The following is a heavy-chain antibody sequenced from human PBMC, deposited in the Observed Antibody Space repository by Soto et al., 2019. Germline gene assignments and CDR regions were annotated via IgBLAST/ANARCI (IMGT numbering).Heavy chain of an antibody. Sequence: EVQLVESGGGLVQPGGSLRLSCSASGFIFSSYWMTWVRHAPGKGLEWVANVKQDGSEQHYVDSVKGRFTISRDNVKNSLFLQMNSLRAEDTDVYGCVGGSGWVMDYWGQGTLVTVSS. CDR1: GFIFSSYW. J-gene: IGHJ4*02. D-gene: IGHD6-19*01. V-gene: IGHV3-7*03. CDR2: VKQDGSEQ. CDR3: VGGSGWVMDY.